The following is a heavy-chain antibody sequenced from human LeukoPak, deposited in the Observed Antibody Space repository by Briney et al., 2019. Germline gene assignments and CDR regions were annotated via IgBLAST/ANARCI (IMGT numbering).Heavy chain of an antibody. CDR1: GLTFSSEW. Sequence: GGSLRLSCGASGLTFSSEWMSWVRQAPGRGLEGVATIRPDGSSEYYVDSVKGRFTISRDNAKNSLYLQMSNLRAEDTAVYFCARGGGLDVWGQGATVTVSS. J-gene: IGHJ6*02. CDR2: IRPDGSSE. D-gene: IGHD3-16*01. V-gene: IGHV3-7*03. CDR3: ARGGGLDV.